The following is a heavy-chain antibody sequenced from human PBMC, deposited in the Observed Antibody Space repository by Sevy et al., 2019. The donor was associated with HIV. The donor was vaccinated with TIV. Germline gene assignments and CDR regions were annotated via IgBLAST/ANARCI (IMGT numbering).Heavy chain of an antibody. Sequence: SETLSLTCTVSGGSISSYYWSWIRQPPGKGLEWIGYIYYSGSTNYNPSLKSRVTISVDTSKNQFSLKLNSVTAADTAVYYCARSGGSLKYFDYWGQGTLVTVSS. J-gene: IGHJ4*02. V-gene: IGHV4-59*01. CDR2: IYYSGST. CDR3: ARSGGSLKYFDY. CDR1: GGSISSYY. D-gene: IGHD2-15*01.